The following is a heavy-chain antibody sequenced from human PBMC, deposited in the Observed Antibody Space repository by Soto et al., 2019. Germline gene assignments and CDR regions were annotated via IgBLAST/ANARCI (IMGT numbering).Heavy chain of an antibody. J-gene: IGHJ4*02. D-gene: IGHD1-26*01. CDR1: GFTFSSYA. CDR3: ANNGIMGATIH. V-gene: IGHV3-23*01. CDR2: ISGSGGST. Sequence: EVQLLESGGGLVQPGGSLRLSCAASGFTFSSYAMSWVRQAPGKGLEWVSGISGSGGSTYYADSVKGRFTISRDNSKNTLYLKMNSLRAEDTAVYYCANNGIMGATIHWGQGTLVTVSS.